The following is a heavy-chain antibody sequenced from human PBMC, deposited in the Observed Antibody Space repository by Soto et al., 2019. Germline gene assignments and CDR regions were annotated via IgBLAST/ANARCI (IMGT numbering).Heavy chain of an antibody. V-gene: IGHV4-30-4*01. CDR2: IYYSGIT. CDR3: VRGGSVYGFDI. Sequence: QVQLRESGPGLVKPSQTLSLTCTFSGGSISSGDYYWSWLRQPPRKGLEWIGYIYYSGITYYSPSLKSRVLISVDTSKNQFSLKLSSVTAADTAVYYCVRGGSVYGFDIWGQGTMVTGSS. D-gene: IGHD2-8*02. J-gene: IGHJ3*02. CDR1: GGSISSGDYY.